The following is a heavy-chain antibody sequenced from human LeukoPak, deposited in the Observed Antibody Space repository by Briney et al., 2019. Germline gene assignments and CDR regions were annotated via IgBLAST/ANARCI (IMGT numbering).Heavy chain of an antibody. CDR1: GVSISRYY. D-gene: IGHD3-22*01. Sequence: PSETLSLTCSVSGVSISRYYWSWIRQPPGKGLEWIGYIYDSGSTNYNPSLKSRVTISVDTSKKQFSLNLSSVTAADTAVYYCARGAYYYDSSGYNWYFDLWGRGTLVTVSS. CDR2: IYDSGST. V-gene: IGHV4-59*01. CDR3: ARGAYYYDSSGYNWYFDL. J-gene: IGHJ2*01.